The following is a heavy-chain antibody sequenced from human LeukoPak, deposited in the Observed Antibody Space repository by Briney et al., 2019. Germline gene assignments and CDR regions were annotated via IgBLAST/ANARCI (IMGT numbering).Heavy chain of an antibody. V-gene: IGHV3-21*01. Sequence: GGSLRLSCAASGFTFSSYSMNWVRQAPGKGLEWVSSISSSSSYIYYADSVKGRFTISRDNAKNSLYLQMNSLRAEDTAVFYCARSHGFYCSSTSCSPGWGRGTLVTVSS. CDR2: ISSSSSYI. CDR1: GFTFSSYS. J-gene: IGHJ4*02. D-gene: IGHD2-2*01. CDR3: ARSHGFYCSSTSCSPG.